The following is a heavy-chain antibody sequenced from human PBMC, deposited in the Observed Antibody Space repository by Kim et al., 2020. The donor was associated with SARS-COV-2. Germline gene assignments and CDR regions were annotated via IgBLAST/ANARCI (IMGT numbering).Heavy chain of an antibody. V-gene: IGHV4-59*01. CDR3: ARGGGYYGSVVNGMDV. CDR1: GGSISSYY. J-gene: IGHJ6*02. CDR2: IYYSGST. D-gene: IGHD3-10*01. Sequence: SETLSLTCTVSGGSISSYYWSWIRQPPGKGLEWIGYIYYSGSTNYNPSFKSRVTISVDTSKNQFSLKLSSVTAADTAVYYCARGGGYYGSVVNGMDVWGQGTTVTVSS.